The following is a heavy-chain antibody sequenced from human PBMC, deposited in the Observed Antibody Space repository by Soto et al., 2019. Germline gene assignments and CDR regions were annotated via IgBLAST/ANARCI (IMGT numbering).Heavy chain of an antibody. V-gene: IGHV3-30*18. J-gene: IGHJ4*02. D-gene: IGHD2-15*01. CDR2: ISYDGSNK. CDR3: AKGAQYWSGGSCYLSRYFDY. Sequence: GGSLRLSCAASGFTFSSYGMHWVRQAPGKGLEWVAVISYDGSNKYYADSVKGRFTISRDNSKNTLYLQMNSLRAEDTAVYYCAKGAQYWSGGSCYLSRYFDYWGQGTLVTVSS. CDR1: GFTFSSYG.